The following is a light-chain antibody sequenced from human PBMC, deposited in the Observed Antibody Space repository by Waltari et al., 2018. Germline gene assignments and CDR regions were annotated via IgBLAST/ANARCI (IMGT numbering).Light chain of an antibody. CDR2: CAS. Sequence: IVLTQSPGTLSLSPGERAPLSCSASQSVSRSLAWYQQKPGQAPKLLIYCASTRATGIPDRFTGSGSGTDFSLTISSLEPEDFAIYFCQHYVRLPATFGQGTKVEIK. V-gene: IGKV3-20*01. CDR3: QHYVRLPAT. J-gene: IGKJ1*01. CDR1: QSVSRS.